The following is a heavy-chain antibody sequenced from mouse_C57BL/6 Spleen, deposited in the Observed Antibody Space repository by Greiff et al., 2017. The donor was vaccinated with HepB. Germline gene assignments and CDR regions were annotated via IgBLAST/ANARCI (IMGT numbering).Heavy chain of an antibody. J-gene: IGHJ2*01. D-gene: IGHD2-4*01. CDR1: GYSITSGYY. CDR3: ARSSYDYDGDYFDY. CDR2: ISYDGSN. Sequence: EVKLQESGPGLVKPSQSLSLTCSVTGYSITSGYYWNWIRQFPGNKLEWMGYISYDGSNNYNPSLKNRISITRDTSKNQFFLKLNSVTTEDTATYYCARSSYDYDGDYFDYWGQGTTPT. V-gene: IGHV3-6*01.